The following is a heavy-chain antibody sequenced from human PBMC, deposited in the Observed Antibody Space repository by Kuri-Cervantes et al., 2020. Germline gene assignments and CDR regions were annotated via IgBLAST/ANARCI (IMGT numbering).Heavy chain of an antibody. Sequence: SQTLSLTCTVSGGSISSYYWSCIRQPPGKGLEWGGYIYYSGSTHYNPSLKSRVTISVDTSKNQFSLTLSSVTAADTAVYYCARVRIDYRGNSLSFSRYYYYGMDVWGQGTTVTVSS. CDR2: IYYSGST. J-gene: IGHJ6*02. V-gene: IGHV4-59*13. CDR1: GGSISSYY. D-gene: IGHD4-23*01. CDR3: ARVRIDYRGNSLSFSRYYYYGMDV.